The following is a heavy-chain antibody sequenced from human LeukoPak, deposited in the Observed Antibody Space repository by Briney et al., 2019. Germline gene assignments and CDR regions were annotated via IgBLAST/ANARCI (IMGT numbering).Heavy chain of an antibody. CDR3: ARHYDSSGYYSADDY. D-gene: IGHD3-22*01. Sequence: SETLSLTCAVSGGSISSTNSYWGWIRQPPGKGLEWIGSIYYSGSTYYNPSLKSRVTISVDTSKNQFSLKLSSVTAADTAVYYCARHYDSSGYYSADDYWGQGTLVTVSS. J-gene: IGHJ4*02. V-gene: IGHV4-39*07. CDR1: GGSISSTNSY. CDR2: IYYSGST.